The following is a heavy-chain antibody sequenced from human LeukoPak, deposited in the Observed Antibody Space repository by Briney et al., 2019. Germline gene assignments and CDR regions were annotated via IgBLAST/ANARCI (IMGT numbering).Heavy chain of an antibody. J-gene: IGHJ4*02. V-gene: IGHV3-74*03. CDR3: ATGGSDSSDYFFGFY. Sequence: GGSLRLSCAASGFTFSNYWMHWARQAPGKGLVWISRINNGGSRTMYADSVKGRFTISRDNARNTLYLQMNSLRAEDTAIYYCATGGSDSSDYFFGFYWGQGTLVTVSS. CDR2: INNGGSRT. D-gene: IGHD3-22*01. CDR1: GFTFSNYW.